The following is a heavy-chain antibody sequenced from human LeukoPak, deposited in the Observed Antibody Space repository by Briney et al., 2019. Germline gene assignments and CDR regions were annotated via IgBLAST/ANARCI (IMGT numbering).Heavy chain of an antibody. CDR1: GGSVSSGSYY. Sequence: SETLSLTCTVSGGSVSSGSYYWSWIRQPPGKGLEWIGYIYYSGSTNYNPSLKSRVTISVDTSKNQFSLKLSSVTAADTAVYYCARDGRDSSGYYKRSGFDYWGQGTLVTVSS. V-gene: IGHV4-61*01. CDR2: IYYSGST. J-gene: IGHJ4*02. D-gene: IGHD3-22*01. CDR3: ARDGRDSSGYYKRSGFDY.